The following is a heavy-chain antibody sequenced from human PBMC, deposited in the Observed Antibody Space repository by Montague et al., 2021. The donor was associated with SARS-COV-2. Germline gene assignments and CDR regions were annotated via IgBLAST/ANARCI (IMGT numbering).Heavy chain of an antibody. V-gene: IGHV4-34*01. CDR2: INHSGST. Sequence: SETLSLTCAVYGGSFSGYYWSWIRQPPGKGLEWIGEINHSGSTNYNPSLKSRVTISVDTSKNQFSLKLSSVTAADTAVYYCARALSAITMIVVVKTYYYYGMDVWGQGTQVTVTS. D-gene: IGHD3-22*01. J-gene: IGHJ6*02. CDR3: ARALSAITMIVVVKTYYYYGMDV. CDR1: GGSFSGYY.